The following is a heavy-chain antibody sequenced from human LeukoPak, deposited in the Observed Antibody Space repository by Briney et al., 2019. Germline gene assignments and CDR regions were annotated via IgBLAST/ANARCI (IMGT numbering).Heavy chain of an antibody. J-gene: IGHJ6*02. CDR1: VGTFSSYA. CDR2: IIPILGIA. Sequence: GASVKVSCKASVGTFSSYAISWVRQAPGQGLEWMGRIIPILGIANYAQKFQGRVTITADKSTSTAYMELSSLRSEDTAVYYCASSDIVVVVAATHGMDVWGQGTTVTVSS. V-gene: IGHV1-69*04. D-gene: IGHD2-15*01. CDR3: ASSDIVVVVAATHGMDV.